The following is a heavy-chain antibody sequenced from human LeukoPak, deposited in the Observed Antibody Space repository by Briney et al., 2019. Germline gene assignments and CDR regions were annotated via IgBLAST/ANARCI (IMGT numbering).Heavy chain of an antibody. D-gene: IGHD2-2*01. Sequence: SETLSLTCAVYGGSFSGYYWSWIRQPPGKGLEWIGEINHSGSTNYNPSLKSRVTISVDTSKNQFSLKLSSVTAADTAVYYCARGDYCSSTSCNFDYWGQGTLVTVSS. CDR1: GGSFSGYY. V-gene: IGHV4-34*01. CDR2: INHSGST. CDR3: ARGDYCSSTSCNFDY. J-gene: IGHJ4*02.